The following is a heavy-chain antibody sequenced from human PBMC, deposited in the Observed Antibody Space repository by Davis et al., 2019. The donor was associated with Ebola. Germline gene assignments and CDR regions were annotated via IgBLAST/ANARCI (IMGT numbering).Heavy chain of an antibody. D-gene: IGHD3-16*01. CDR1: GFTFTSSA. CDR3: AAVPLQGTIGGWFDP. V-gene: IGHV1-58*02. J-gene: IGHJ5*02. CDR2: IVVGSGNT. Sequence: SVKVSCKASGFTFTSSAMQWVRQARGQRLEWIGWIVVGSGNTNYAQKFQERVTITRDMSTSTAYMELSSLRSEDTAVYYCAAVPLQGTIGGWFDPWGQGTLVTVSS.